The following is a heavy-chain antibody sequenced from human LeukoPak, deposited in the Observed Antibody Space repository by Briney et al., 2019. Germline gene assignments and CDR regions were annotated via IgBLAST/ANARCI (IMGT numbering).Heavy chain of an antibody. CDR3: ARAPPADAFDI. Sequence: ASVKVSCKASGGTFSSYAISWVRQAPGQGLEWMGRIIPILGIANYAQKFRGRVTITADKSTSTAYMELSSLRSEDTAVYYCARAPPADAFDIWGQGTMVTVSS. CDR1: GGTFSSYA. CDR2: IIPILGIA. V-gene: IGHV1-69*04. J-gene: IGHJ3*02.